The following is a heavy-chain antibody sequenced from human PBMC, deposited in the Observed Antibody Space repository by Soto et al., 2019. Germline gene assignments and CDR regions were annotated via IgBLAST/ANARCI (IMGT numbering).Heavy chain of an antibody. Sequence: PSETLSLTCTVSGGSISSYYWSWIRQPPGKGLEWIGYIYYSGGTNYNPSLKSRVTISRDNSKNTLYLQMNSLRAEDTAVYYCVKGIGNYWALDYWGHGTLVTVSS. V-gene: IGHV4-59*01. J-gene: IGHJ4*01. CDR2: IYYSGGT. D-gene: IGHD1-26*01. CDR1: GGSISSYY. CDR3: VKGIGNYWALDY.